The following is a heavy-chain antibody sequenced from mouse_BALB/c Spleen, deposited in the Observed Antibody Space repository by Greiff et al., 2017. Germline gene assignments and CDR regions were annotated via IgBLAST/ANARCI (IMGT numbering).Heavy chain of an antibody. D-gene: IGHD2-10*02. Sequence: QVQLKQSGPELVKPGASVKISCKASGYAFSSSWMNWVKQRPGQGLEWIGRIYPGDGDTNYNGKFKGKATLTADKSSSTAYMQLSSLTSVDSAVYFCARSWYGNYDAMDYWGQGTSVTVSS. V-gene: IGHV1-82*01. CDR2: IYPGDGDT. CDR1: GYAFSSSW. J-gene: IGHJ4*01. CDR3: ARSWYGNYDAMDY.